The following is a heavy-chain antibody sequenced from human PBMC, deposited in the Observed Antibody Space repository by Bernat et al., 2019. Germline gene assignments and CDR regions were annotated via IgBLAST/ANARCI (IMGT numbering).Heavy chain of an antibody. CDR1: GGSIGSSGYY. CDR2: IYYRGST. D-gene: IGHD5-24*01. CDR3: PPGGSRLATIGSFDI. V-gene: IGHV4-39*01. J-gene: IGHJ3*02. Sequence: QLQLQESGPGLVKPSETLSLTCTVSGGSIGSSGYYWGWVRQPPGKGLEWIGSIYYRGSTYYNPSLKRRVTISVDTSQIQFSLLLSSVTAAYSAVYYCPPGGSRLATIGSFDIWGLGTMVTVSS.